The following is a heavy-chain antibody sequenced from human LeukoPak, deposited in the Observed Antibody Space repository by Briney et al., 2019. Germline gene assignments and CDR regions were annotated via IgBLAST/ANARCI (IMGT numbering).Heavy chain of an antibody. CDR2: IYTSGGT. V-gene: IGHV4-61*02. D-gene: IGHD3-22*01. CDR3: ARDSIGYYYLFDY. Sequence: SETLSLTCTVSGGSISSDSYYWSWIRQPAGKGLEWIGRIYTSGGTNYNPSLKSRVTISVDTSKNQFSLKLSSVTAADTAVYYCARDSIGYYYLFDYWGQGTLVTVSS. CDR1: GGSISSDSYY. J-gene: IGHJ4*02.